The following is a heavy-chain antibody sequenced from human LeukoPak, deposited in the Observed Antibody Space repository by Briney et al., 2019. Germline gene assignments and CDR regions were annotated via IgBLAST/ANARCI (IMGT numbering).Heavy chain of an antibody. J-gene: IGHJ5*02. CDR1: GGSISSYY. Sequence: SESLSLTCTVSGGSISSYYWSWIRQPPGKGLEWIGYIYYSGSTNYNPSLKSRVTISVDTSKNQFSLKLSSVTAADTAVYYCARDGAAAGTGFDPWGQGTLVTVSS. CDR2: IYYSGST. V-gene: IGHV4-59*01. CDR3: ARDGAAAGTGFDP. D-gene: IGHD6-13*01.